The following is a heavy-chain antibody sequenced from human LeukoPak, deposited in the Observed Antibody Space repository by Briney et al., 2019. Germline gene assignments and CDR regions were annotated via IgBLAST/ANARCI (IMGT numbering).Heavy chain of an antibody. V-gene: IGHV1-46*01. CDR2: INPSGGST. D-gene: IGHD1-26*01. Sequence: GASVKVSCKACGYTLTSYYMHWVRQAPGQGLEWMGIINPSGGSTSYAQKFQGRVTMTRDTSTSTVYMELRSLRSDDTAVYYCARDEWELTPGDYWGQGTLVTVSS. CDR3: ARDEWELTPGDY. J-gene: IGHJ4*02. CDR1: GYTLTSYY.